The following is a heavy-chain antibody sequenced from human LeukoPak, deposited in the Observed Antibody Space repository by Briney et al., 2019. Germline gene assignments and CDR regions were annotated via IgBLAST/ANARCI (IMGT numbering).Heavy chain of an antibody. D-gene: IGHD1-26*01. CDR2: INSDGSST. J-gene: IGHJ4*02. V-gene: IGHV3-74*01. Sequence: PGGSLRLSCAASGFTFSSYGMHWVRHAPGKGLVWVSRINSDGSSTSYADSVKGRFTISKDNAKNTLYLQMNSLRAEDTAVYYCARDPSRVGATKSDYWGQGTLVTVSS. CDR1: GFTFSSYG. CDR3: ARDPSRVGATKSDY.